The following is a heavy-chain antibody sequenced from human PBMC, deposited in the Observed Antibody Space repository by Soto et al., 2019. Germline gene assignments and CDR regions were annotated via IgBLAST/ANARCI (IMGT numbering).Heavy chain of an antibody. CDR1: GVSISSYY. CDR2: IYYSGST. V-gene: IGHV4-59*08. D-gene: IGHD4-17*01. CDR3: ARNSGMTTVTYVDY. Sequence: PSETLSLTCTVSGVSISSYYWSWIRQPPGKGLEWIGYIYYSGSTNYNPSLKSRVTISVDTSKNQFSLKLSSVTAADTAVYYCARNSGMTTVTYVDYWGQGTLVTVSS. J-gene: IGHJ4*02.